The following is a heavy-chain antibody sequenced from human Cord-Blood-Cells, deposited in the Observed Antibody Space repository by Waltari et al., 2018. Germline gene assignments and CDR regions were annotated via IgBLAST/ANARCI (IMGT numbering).Heavy chain of an antibody. Sequence: QVTLKESGPVLVKPTETLTLTCTVPGFSPSNARMGVSWIRQPPGKALEWLAHIFSNDEKSYSTSLKSRLTISKDTSKSQVVLTMTNMDPVDTATYYCARYHSSSWYYYYGMDVWGQGTTVTVSS. V-gene: IGHV2-26*01. CDR2: IFSNDEK. J-gene: IGHJ6*02. CDR3: ARYHSSSWYYYYGMDV. D-gene: IGHD6-13*01. CDR1: GFSPSNARMG.